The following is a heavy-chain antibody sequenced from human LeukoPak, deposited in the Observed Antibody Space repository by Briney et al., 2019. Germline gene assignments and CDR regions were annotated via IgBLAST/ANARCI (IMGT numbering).Heavy chain of an antibody. CDR3: ARSRITIFGVAPRYGMDV. V-gene: IGHV1-3*01. J-gene: IGHJ6*02. Sequence: ASVKVSCKASGYTFTSYAMHWVRQAPGQRLEWMGWINAGNGNTKYSQKFQGRVTITSDTSASTAYMELSSLRSEDTAVYYCARSRITIFGVAPRYGMDVWGQGTTVTVSS. CDR2: INAGNGNT. CDR1: GYTFTSYA. D-gene: IGHD3-3*01.